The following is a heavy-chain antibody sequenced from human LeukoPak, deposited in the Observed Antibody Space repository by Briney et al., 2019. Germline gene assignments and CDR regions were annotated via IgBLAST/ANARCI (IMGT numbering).Heavy chain of an antibody. CDR1: GFTLGDYG. D-gene: IGHD3-10*01. J-gene: IGHJ4*02. CDR3: TGSFGELSFFAY. V-gene: IGHV3-49*04. CDR2: IRSKAYGGTT. Sequence: GGSLRLSCTASGFTLGDYGMSWVRQAPGKGLEWVGFIRSKAYGGTTEYAASVKGRFTISRDDSKSIAYLQVNSLKTEDTAVYYCTGSFGELSFFAYWGQGTLVTVSS.